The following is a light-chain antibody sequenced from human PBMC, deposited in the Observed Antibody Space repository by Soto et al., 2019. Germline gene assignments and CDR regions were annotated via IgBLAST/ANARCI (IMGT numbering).Light chain of an antibody. CDR1: QSVSSN. J-gene: IGKJ1*01. CDR2: GTS. CDR3: QQYYSTSRT. V-gene: IGKV3-15*01. Sequence: EIVMTHSPPTLSASPGKRATLSCRASQSVSSNLAWYQHKPGQAPRLLMYGTSTRATGIPARFSGSGSGTDFTLTISSLQAEDVAVYYCQQYYSTSRTFGQGTKVDIK.